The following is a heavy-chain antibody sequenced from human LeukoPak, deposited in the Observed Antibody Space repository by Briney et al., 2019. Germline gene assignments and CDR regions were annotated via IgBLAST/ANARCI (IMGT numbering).Heavy chain of an antibody. CDR3: ARGRGYNSFDY. CDR1: GGSFSGYY. J-gene: IGHJ4*02. CDR2: INHSGST. D-gene: IGHD5-24*01. V-gene: IGHV4-34*01. Sequence: SETLSLTCAVYGGSFSGYYWSWIRQPPGKGLEWIGEINHSGSTNYNPSLKSRATISVDTSKNQFSLKLGSVTAADTAVYYCARGRGYNSFDYWGQGTLVTVSS.